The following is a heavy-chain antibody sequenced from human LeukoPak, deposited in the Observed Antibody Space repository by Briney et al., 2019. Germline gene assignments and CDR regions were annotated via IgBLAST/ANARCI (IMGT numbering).Heavy chain of an antibody. CDR1: GGSISSSSYY. D-gene: IGHD1-26*01. J-gene: IGHJ4*02. CDR3: AKDLGATRDY. CDR2: IYYSGST. V-gene: IGHV4-39*02. Sequence: TSETLSLTCTVSGGSISSSSYYWGWIRQPPGKGLEWIGSIYYSGSTYYNPSLKSRVTISVDTSKNQFSLKLSSVTAADTAVYYCAKDLGATRDYWGQGTLVTVSS.